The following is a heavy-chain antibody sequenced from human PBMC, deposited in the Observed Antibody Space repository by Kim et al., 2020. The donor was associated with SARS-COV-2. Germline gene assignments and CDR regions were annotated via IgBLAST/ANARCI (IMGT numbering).Heavy chain of an antibody. J-gene: IGHJ5*02. CDR3: ARGIRGYCSSTSCYILARFDP. V-gene: IGHV4-34*01. CDR1: GGSFSGYY. CDR2: INHSGST. D-gene: IGHD2-2*02. Sequence: SETLSLTCAVYGGSFSGYYWSWIRQPPGKGLEWIGEINHSGSTNYNPSLKSRVTKSVDTSKNQFSLKLSSVTAADTAVYYCARGIRGYCSSTSCYILARFDPWGQGTLVTVSS.